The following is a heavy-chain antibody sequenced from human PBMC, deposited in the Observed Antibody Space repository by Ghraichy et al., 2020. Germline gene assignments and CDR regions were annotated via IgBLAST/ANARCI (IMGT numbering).Heavy chain of an antibody. D-gene: IGHD1-26*01. CDR3: ARDGPWVGATHDYYYYYGMDV. V-gene: IGHV1-69*10. J-gene: IGHJ6*02. CDR2: IIPIFGIA. CDR1: GGTFSSYA. Sequence: SVKVSRKASGGTFSSYAISWVRQAPGQGLEWMGGIIPIFGIANYAQKFQGRVTITADKSTSTAYMELSSLRSEDTAVYYCARDGPWVGATHDYYYYYGMDVWGQGTTVTVSS.